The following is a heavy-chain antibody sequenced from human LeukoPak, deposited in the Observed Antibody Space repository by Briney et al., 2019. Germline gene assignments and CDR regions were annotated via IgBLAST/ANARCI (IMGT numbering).Heavy chain of an antibody. D-gene: IGHD1-26*01. CDR1: GGSISSSSYY. V-gene: IGHV4-39*07. CDR3: ARDPWSGSYGSDY. CDR2: IYYSGST. J-gene: IGHJ4*02. Sequence: PSETLSLTCTVSGGSISSSSYYWGWIRRPPGKGLEWIGSIYYSGSTYYNPSLKSRVTISVDTSKNQFSLKLSSVTAADTAVYYCARDPWSGSYGSDYWGQGTLVTVSS.